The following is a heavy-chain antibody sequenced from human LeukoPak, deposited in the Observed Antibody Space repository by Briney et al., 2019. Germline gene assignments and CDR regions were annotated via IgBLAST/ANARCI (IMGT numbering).Heavy chain of an antibody. V-gene: IGHV3-7*01. CDR3: ARERGYCSGGSCYFNDY. Sequence: PGGSLRLSCAASGFTFSSYWMSWVRQAPGKGLEWVANIKQDGSEIYYVDSVKGRFTISRDNAKNSLYLQMNSLRAEDTAVYYCARERGYCSGGSCYFNDYWGQGTLVTVSS. CDR1: GFTFSSYW. D-gene: IGHD2-15*01. J-gene: IGHJ4*02. CDR2: IKQDGSEI.